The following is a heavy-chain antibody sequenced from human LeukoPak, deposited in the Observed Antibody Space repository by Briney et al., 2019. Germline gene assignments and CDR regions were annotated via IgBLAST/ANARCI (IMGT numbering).Heavy chain of an antibody. D-gene: IGHD6-13*01. CDR2: IKQDGREK. CDR3: TRDEAAATN. CDR1: GFTFSSYW. Sequence: GGSLRLSCTGSGFTFSSYWMSWVRQAPGKGPEWVANIKQDGREKHYVDSVKGRFTISRDNAKSSLYLQMNSLRAEDTAVYYCTRDEAAATNWGQGTLVTVSS. V-gene: IGHV3-7*01. J-gene: IGHJ4*02.